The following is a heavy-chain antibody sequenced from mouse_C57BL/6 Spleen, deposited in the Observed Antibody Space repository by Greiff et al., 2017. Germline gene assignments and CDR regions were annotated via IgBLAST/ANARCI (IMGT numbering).Heavy chain of an antibody. CDR3: ARSIYYYGSSYGYAMDY. CDR1: GYTFTSYW. D-gene: IGHD1-1*01. CDR2: IDPSDSET. V-gene: IGHV1-52*01. Sequence: QVQLKQPGAELVRPGSSVKLSCKASGYTFTSYWMHWVKQRPIQGLEWIGNIDPSDSETHYNQKFKDKATLTVDKSSSTAYMQLSSLTSEDSAVYYCARSIYYYGSSYGYAMDYWGQGTSVTVSS. J-gene: IGHJ4*01.